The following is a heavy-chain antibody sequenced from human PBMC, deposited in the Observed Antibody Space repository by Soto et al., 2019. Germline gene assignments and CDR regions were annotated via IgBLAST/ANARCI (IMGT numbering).Heavy chain of an antibody. V-gene: IGHV1-69*06. CDR3: VRALDFPYYFDY. D-gene: IGHD1-1*01. CDR2: IIPVFDTP. J-gene: IGHJ4*02. Sequence: QVRLLQSGAEVRKPGSSVRISCTASGDTFSTYSINWVRQAPGQGLEWMGSIIPVFDTPTYAEKFQGGIYITADKSTSTDYMELRRLRFDDTAVYYCVRALDFPYYFDYWGLGTLVTVSS. CDR1: GDTFSTYS.